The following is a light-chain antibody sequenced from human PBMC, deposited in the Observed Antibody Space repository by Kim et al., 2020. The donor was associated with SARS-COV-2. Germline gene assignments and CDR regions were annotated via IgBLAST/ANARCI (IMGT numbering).Light chain of an antibody. Sequence: LSPGERATLSCRASQTVSSYVAWYQQKPGQSPRLLIYDASNRATGIPARFSGSGSGTDFTLTISSLEPEDFAIYYCQQRIAWPLTFGGGTKVDIK. CDR1: QTVSSY. V-gene: IGKV3-11*01. CDR2: DAS. J-gene: IGKJ4*01. CDR3: QQRIAWPLT.